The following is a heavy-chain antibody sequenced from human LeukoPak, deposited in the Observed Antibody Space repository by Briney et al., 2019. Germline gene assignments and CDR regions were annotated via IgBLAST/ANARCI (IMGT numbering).Heavy chain of an antibody. V-gene: IGHV3-30-3*01. Sequence: GGSLRLSCAASEFAFSNYAMHWVRQAPGKGLEWVAGISYAGSNKYYTDSVKGRFTVSRDDSKHTLYLQMNSLRAEDTAMYYCARDWAYYFDYWGQGTLVTVSP. CDR1: EFAFSNYA. CDR2: ISYAGSNK. J-gene: IGHJ4*02. CDR3: ARDWAYYFDY. D-gene: IGHD3-16*01.